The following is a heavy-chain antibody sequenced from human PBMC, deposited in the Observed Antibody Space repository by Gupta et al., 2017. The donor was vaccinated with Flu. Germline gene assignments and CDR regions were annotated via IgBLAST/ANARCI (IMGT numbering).Heavy chain of an antibody. D-gene: IGHD3-10*01. CDR2: SGDYT. CDR3: VKGFNYSFDF. V-gene: IGHV3-23*01. Sequence: SGDYTYYADPGKGRFASSRDNSENTLYLEMNGLRAEETAVYYCVKGFNYSFDFWGQGTRGTVSS. J-gene: IGHJ4*02.